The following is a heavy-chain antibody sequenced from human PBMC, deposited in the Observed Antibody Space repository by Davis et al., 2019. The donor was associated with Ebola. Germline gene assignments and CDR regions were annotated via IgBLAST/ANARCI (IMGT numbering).Heavy chain of an antibody. CDR1: GDSVSNNRAA. V-gene: IGHV6-1*01. D-gene: IGHD3-16*01. J-gene: IGHJ3*02. CDR3: TRDPPGDQSYDI. Sequence: PSETLSLTCAISGDSVSNNRAAWNWIRQSPSRGLEWLGRTYYRSKWFFDYAESVKSRMAIDPDTSKNQFSLHLKSVSPEDTAVYYCTRDPPGDQSYDIWGQGTTATVSS. CDR2: TYYRSKWFF.